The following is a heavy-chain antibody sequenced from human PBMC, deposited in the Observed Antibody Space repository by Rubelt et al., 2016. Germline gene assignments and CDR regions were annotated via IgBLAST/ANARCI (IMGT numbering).Heavy chain of an antibody. CDR3: ARGVGYYGSGSYHFDY. J-gene: IGHJ4*02. CDR1: GGSVSSYH. Sequence: QVQLQESGPGLVKPSETLSLTCTVSGGSVSSYHWSWIRQPPGKGLEWIGYAYYTGSTNYNPSLESRVTISVDTSKNQFSLKLSAVTAADTAVYDCARGVGYYGSGSYHFDYWGQGTLVTVSS. CDR2: AYYTGST. V-gene: IGHV4-59*02. D-gene: IGHD3-10*01.